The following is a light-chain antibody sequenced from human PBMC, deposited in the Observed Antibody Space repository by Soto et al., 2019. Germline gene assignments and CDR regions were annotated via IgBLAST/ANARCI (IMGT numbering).Light chain of an antibody. CDR1: QTITRW. CDR3: QQYETFSGT. J-gene: IGKJ1*01. CDR2: DAS. V-gene: IGKV1-5*01. Sequence: DIQMTQSPSNLSATVGDRITITCRASQTITRWMAWYQQKPGEAPKLLIYDASALPRRVPSRFSGSGSGTKFTLTIASLQPDDFATYYCQQYETFSGTFGPGTKVDIK.